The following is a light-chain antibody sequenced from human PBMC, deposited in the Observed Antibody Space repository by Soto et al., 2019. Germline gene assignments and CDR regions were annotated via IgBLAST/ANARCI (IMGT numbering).Light chain of an antibody. CDR2: EDI. V-gene: IGLV2-23*01. CDR3: CSYAGGTSVG. CDR1: SSDVGSYNL. J-gene: IGLJ2*01. Sequence: QSALTQPASVSGSPGQSITISCTGTSSDVGSYNLVSWYQQHPGKAPKLMIYEDIERPSGVSNRFSGSKSGNTASLTISGLQTEDEADYYCCSYAGGTSVGFGGGTQLTVL.